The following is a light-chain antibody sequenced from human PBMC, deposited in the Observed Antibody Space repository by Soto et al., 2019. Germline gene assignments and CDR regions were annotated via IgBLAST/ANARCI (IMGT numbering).Light chain of an antibody. V-gene: IGKV1-39*01. CDR3: QQYDSYWT. J-gene: IGKJ1*01. CDR1: QSISSY. CDR2: AAS. Sequence: DRLITQSPSSLSASVGQRVTSTFRASQSISSYLNWYQQKPGKAPKLLIYAASSWQSGVPSRFSGSGSGTDFTLTVSRLQTDDFATYYCQQYDSYWTFGQGTKVDI.